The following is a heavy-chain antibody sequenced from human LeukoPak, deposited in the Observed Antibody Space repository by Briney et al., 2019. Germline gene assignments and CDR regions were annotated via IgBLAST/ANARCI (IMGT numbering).Heavy chain of an antibody. CDR2: IIPILGIA. CDR1: GGTFSSYT. V-gene: IGHV1-69*02. CDR3: ARGSAYYYDSSGYYYGYFQH. J-gene: IGHJ1*01. D-gene: IGHD3-22*01. Sequence: SVKVSCKASGGTFSSYTISWVRQAPGQGLEWMGRIIPILGIANYAQKFQGRVTITADKSTSTAYMEPSSLRSEDTAVYYCARGSAYYYDSSGYYYGYFQHWGQGTLATVSS.